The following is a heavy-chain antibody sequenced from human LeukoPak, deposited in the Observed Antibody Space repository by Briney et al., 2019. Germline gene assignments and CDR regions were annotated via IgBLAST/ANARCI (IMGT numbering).Heavy chain of an antibody. Sequence: PGGSLRLSCAASGFTFSSYWMHWVRQAPGKGLVWVSRINSDGSSTNYADSVKGRFTISRDNSKNTLYLQMNSLRAEDTAVYYCARDGGRYCSSTSCPGYYFDYWGQGTLVTVSS. CDR3: ARDGGRYCSSTSCPGYYFDY. V-gene: IGHV3-74*01. CDR2: INSDGSST. CDR1: GFTFSSYW. D-gene: IGHD2-2*01. J-gene: IGHJ4*02.